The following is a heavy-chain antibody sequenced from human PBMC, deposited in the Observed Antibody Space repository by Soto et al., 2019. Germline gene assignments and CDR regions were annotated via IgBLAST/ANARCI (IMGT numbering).Heavy chain of an antibody. V-gene: IGHV3-7*01. J-gene: IGHJ5*02. CDR3: AAWDISNP. CDR2: IKPDGSAK. D-gene: IGHD2-15*01. CDR1: GITFSNYW. Sequence: VGSLRLSCVGSGITFSNYWMNWVRRTPGKGLEWVANIKPDGSAKAYVDSVKGRFTVSRDNAKNSLYLQMNSLRAEDTAVYFCAAWDISNPWGQGTRVTVSS.